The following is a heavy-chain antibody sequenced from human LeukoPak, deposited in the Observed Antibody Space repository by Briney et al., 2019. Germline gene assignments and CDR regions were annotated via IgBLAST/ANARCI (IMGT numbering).Heavy chain of an antibody. CDR3: ARAHRYNYDILTGYPSYFDY. V-gene: IGHV4-30-4*01. J-gene: IGHJ4*02. D-gene: IGHD3-9*01. CDR1: GGSISSGDYY. Sequence: PSETLSLTCTVSGGSISSGDYYWSWIRQPPGKGLEWIGYIYYSGSTNYNPSLKSRVTISVDTSKNQFSLKLSSVTAADTAVYYCARAHRYNYDILTGYPSYFDYWGQGTLVTVSS. CDR2: IYYSGST.